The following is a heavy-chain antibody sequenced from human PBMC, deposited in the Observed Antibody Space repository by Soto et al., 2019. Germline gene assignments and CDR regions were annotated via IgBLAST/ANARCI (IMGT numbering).Heavy chain of an antibody. CDR1: VGSFSGYF. J-gene: IGHJ5*02. CDR3: ARGVYLRTVTPVSLRFDP. Sequence: TLSLTCVVYVGSFSGYFWSWIRQPPGKGLEWIGEINHSGTTNYNPSLKSRVTISVDTSKNQFSLNFSSVTAADTAVYYCARGVYLRTVTPVSLRFDPWGQGTLVTVSS. D-gene: IGHD4-17*01. V-gene: IGHV4-34*01. CDR2: INHSGTT.